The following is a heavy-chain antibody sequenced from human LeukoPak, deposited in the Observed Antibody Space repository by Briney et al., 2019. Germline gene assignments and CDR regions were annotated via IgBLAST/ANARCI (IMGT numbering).Heavy chain of an antibody. V-gene: IGHV4-59*01. CDR2: FRYDGLT. CDR1: GGSMSGDY. D-gene: IGHD6-19*01. CDR3: ARTLPFPREQWLVPTFDY. Sequence: SETLSLTCTVSGGSMSGDYWCWIRQPPGMSLEWIGYFRYDGLTDYNPSLKSRATILVDTVKNQFSLKVNSVTAADTAVYYCARTLPFPREQWLVPTFDYWGQGTLVTVSS. J-gene: IGHJ4*02.